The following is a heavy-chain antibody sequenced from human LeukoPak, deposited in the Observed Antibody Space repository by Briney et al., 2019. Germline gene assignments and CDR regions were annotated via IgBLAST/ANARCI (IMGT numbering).Heavy chain of an antibody. D-gene: IGHD6-13*01. Sequence: SETLSLTCTVSGGSFSTYYWSWIRQPAGMGLEWIGRIYTSGSTNYNPSLKSRVTMSVDTSKNQFSLKLSSVTAADTAVYYCAKGDPFRAGWFDPWGQGILVTVSS. CDR3: AKGDPFRAGWFDP. CDR2: IYTSGST. J-gene: IGHJ5*02. CDR1: GGSFSTYY. V-gene: IGHV4-4*07.